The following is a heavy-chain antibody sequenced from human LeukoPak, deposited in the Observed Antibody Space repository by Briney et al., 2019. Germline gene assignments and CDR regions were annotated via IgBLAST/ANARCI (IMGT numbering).Heavy chain of an antibody. CDR2: ISSSGSTI. Sequence: GGSLRLSCAASGFTFSSYEMNWVRQAPGKGLEWVSYISSSGSTIYYADSVKGRFTISRDSSKNTLYLQMNSLRPEDTAVYYCARAHLSSASTDYMTVWGKGTTVTVSS. D-gene: IGHD6-6*01. J-gene: IGHJ6*03. CDR1: GFTFSSYE. V-gene: IGHV3-48*03. CDR3: ARAHLSSASTDYMTV.